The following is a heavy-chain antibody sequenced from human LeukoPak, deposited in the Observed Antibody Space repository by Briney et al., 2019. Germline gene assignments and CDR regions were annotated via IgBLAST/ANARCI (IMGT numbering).Heavy chain of an antibody. CDR3: ARVNTMVRGVMGPNFDY. V-gene: IGHV4-34*01. D-gene: IGHD3-10*01. J-gene: IGHJ4*02. Sequence: SETLSLTCAVYGGSFSGYYWSWIRQPPGKGLEWIGEINHSGSTNHNPSLKSRVTISVDTSKNQFSLKLSSVTAADTAVYYCARVNTMVRGVMGPNFDYWGQGTLVTVSS. CDR2: INHSGST. CDR1: GGSFSGYY.